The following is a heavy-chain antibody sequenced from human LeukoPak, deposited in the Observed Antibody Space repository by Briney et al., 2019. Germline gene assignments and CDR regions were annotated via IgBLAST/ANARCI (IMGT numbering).Heavy chain of an antibody. CDR1: GFTFSSYA. V-gene: IGHV3-23*01. CDR2: ISGSGGST. J-gene: IGHJ4*02. D-gene: IGHD3-10*01. Sequence: PGGSLRLSCAASGFTFSSYAMSWVRQAPGKGLEWVSAISGSGGSTYYADSVKGRFTISRDNSKNTLYLQMNSPRAEDTAVYYCAKDTMVRGVIIRDFDYWGQGTLVTVSS. CDR3: AKDTMVRGVIIRDFDY.